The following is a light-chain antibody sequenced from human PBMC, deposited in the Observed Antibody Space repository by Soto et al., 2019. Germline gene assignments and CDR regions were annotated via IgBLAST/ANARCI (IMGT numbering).Light chain of an antibody. CDR3: MQALQTPPWT. V-gene: IGKV2-28*01. J-gene: IGKJ1*01. CDR2: LGS. CDR1: QSLLHNNGYNY. Sequence: DIVMTQSPLSLPVTPGEPASISCRSSQSLLHNNGYNYLDWYVQKPGQSPQVLIYLGSKRASGVRDRFSGSGSGTDFTLKISRVEAEDVGVYYCMQALQTPPWTFGQGTKVEIK.